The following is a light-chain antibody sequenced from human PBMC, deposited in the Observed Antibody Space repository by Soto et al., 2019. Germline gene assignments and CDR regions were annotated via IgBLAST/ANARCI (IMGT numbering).Light chain of an antibody. Sequence: DIQLTQSPSFLSASVGDRVTITCRASQGISSYLAWYQQKPGKAPKLLIYAASTLQSGVPSRFSGSGSGTGFSLTLSSLQPEDFATYYCQQLNSYPLYTFGQGTKLEIK. J-gene: IGKJ2*01. CDR3: QQLNSYPLYT. CDR2: AAS. CDR1: QGISSY. V-gene: IGKV1-9*01.